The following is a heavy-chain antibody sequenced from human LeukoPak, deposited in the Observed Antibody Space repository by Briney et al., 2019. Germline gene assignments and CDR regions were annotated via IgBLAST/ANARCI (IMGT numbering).Heavy chain of an antibody. D-gene: IGHD2/OR15-2a*01. V-gene: IGHV4-59*01. CDR2: IYYSGST. Sequence: PSETLSLTCTVSGGSISSYYWSWIRQPPGKGLEWIGYIYYSGSTNYNRSLKSRVTISVDTSKNQFSLKLSSVTAADTAVYYCARVALLYYYYYMDVWGKGTTVTVSS. CDR1: GGSISSYY. J-gene: IGHJ6*03. CDR3: ARVALLYYYYYMDV.